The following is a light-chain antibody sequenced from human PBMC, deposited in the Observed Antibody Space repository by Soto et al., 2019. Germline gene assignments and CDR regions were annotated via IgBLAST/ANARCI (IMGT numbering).Light chain of an antibody. V-gene: IGLV2-14*01. J-gene: IGLJ1*01. Sequence: QSVLTQPASVSGSPGQSITISCTGTSSDVGGYNYVSWYQQHPGKAPKLMIYEVSNRPSGVSYRFSGSKSGNTASLTISGLQAEDEADYYCSSYTSSTTHYVFGTRTKLTVL. CDR3: SSYTSSTTHYV. CDR2: EVS. CDR1: SSDVGGYNY.